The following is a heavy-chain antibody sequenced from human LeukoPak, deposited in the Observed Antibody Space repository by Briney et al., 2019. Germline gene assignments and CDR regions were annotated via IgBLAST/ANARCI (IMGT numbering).Heavy chain of an antibody. J-gene: IGHJ4*02. Sequence: SVKVSCKASGGTFSRYTISWVRQAPGQGLEWMGRIIPILGIANYAQKFQGRVTITADKSTSTAYMELSSLRSEDTAVYYCARDPNIVVVGRPNYFDYWGQGTLVTVSS. CDR3: ARDPNIVVVGRPNYFDY. V-gene: IGHV1-69*04. CDR2: IIPILGIA. CDR1: GGTFSRYT. D-gene: IGHD2-15*01.